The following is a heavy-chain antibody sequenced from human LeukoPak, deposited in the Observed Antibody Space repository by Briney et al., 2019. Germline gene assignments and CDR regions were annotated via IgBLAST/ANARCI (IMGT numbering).Heavy chain of an antibody. D-gene: IGHD3-10*01. CDR2: IYSGGNT. CDR3: AREKRGSGTYGALDI. CDR1: GFTVSSNY. Sequence: PGGSLRLSCAASGFTVSSNYMTWVRQAPGKGLEWVSVIYSGGNTYYADSVKGRFTISRDNSKNTLYLQMNSRRAEDTAVYYCAREKRGSGTYGALDIWGQGTVVTVSS. J-gene: IGHJ3*02. V-gene: IGHV3-53*01.